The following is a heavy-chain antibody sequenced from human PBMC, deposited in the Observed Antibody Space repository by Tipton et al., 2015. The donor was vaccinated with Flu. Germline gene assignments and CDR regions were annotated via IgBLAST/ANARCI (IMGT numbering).Heavy chain of an antibody. J-gene: IGHJ6*02. CDR3: ASMTTVTSGDYYGMDV. CDR2: INPNSGGT. D-gene: IGHD4-11*01. V-gene: IGHV1-2*02. CDR1: GYTFTGYY. Sequence: QLVQSGAEVKKPGASVKVSCKASGYTFTGYYMHWVRQAPGQGLEWMGWINPNSGGTNYAQKFQGRVTMTRDTSISTAYMEPSRLRSDDTAVYYCASMTTVTSGDYYGMDVWGQGTTVTVSS.